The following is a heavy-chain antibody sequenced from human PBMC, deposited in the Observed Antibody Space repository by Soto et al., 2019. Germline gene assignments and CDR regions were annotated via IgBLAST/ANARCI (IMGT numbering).Heavy chain of an antibody. CDR1: GFTFSAFG. CDR2: IYFDGNQK. Sequence: PGGSLRLSCTASGFTFSAFGFHWVRQAPGQGLEWLAVIYFDGNQKFHADSVKGRFTISRDNSKNTVFLQMNSLRGEDTAVYYCAREWYGGSSMIEFWGQAPLVTVSS. V-gene: IGHV3-33*01. D-gene: IGHD2-15*01. J-gene: IGHJ4*02. CDR3: AREWYGGSSMIEF.